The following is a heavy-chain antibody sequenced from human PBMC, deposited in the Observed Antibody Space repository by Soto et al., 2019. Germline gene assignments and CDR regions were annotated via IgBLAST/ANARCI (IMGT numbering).Heavy chain of an antibody. V-gene: IGHV1-69*01. J-gene: IGHJ4*02. CDR3: ARDQAGYCSGGSCYPFDY. CDR1: GGTFSSYA. D-gene: IGHD2-15*01. Sequence: QVQLVQSGAEVKKPGSSVKVSCKASGGTFSSYAISWVRQAPGQGLEWMGGIIPIFGTANYAQKFQGRVTITADEATSTAYMELSSLRSEDTAVYYCARDQAGYCSGGSCYPFDYWGQGTLVTVSS. CDR2: IIPIFGTA.